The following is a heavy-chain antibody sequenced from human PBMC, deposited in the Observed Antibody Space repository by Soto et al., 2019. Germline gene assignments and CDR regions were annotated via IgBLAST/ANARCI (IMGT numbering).Heavy chain of an antibody. CDR1: GGSISSYY. CDR2: IYYSGST. V-gene: IGHV4-59*08. CDR3: ARTARGDAFDI. D-gene: IGHD2-21*02. J-gene: IGHJ3*02. Sequence: SETLSLTCTVSGGSISSYYWSWIRQPPGKGLEWIGYIYYSGSTNYNPSLKSRVTISVDTSKNQFSLKLSSVTAADTAVYYCARTARGDAFDIWGQGTMVTVSS.